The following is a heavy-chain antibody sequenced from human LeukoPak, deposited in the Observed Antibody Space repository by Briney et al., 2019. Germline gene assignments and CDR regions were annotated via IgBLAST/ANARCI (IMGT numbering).Heavy chain of an antibody. J-gene: IGHJ5*02. CDR3: ARADRLHGGPYLIGP. D-gene: IGHD2-21*01. Sequence: VASVKVSCKTSGYSFTDYYMHWVREAPGQGLEWMGWINPSSGDTSSAQKFQGRVTMTRDTSITTVYMEVRWLTSDDTAVYYCARADRLHGGPYLIGPWGQGTLVTVSS. CDR1: GYSFTDYY. V-gene: IGHV1-2*02. CDR2: INPSSGDT.